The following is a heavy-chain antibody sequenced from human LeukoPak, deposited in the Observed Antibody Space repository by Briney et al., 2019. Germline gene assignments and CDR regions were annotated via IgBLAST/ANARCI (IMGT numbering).Heavy chain of an antibody. CDR2: ISSSGTDI. CDR1: GFIFSNYY. V-gene: IGHV3-11*01. J-gene: IGHJ4*02. D-gene: IGHD6-13*01. Sequence: GGSLRLSCAASGFIFSNYYMSWIRQAPGKGLEWVAYISSSGTDIYYADSVKGRFTISRDNAKNSLYLQMNSLRAEDTAVYYCARDTSSWTLGAYWGRGTRVTVSS. CDR3: ARDTSSWTLGAY.